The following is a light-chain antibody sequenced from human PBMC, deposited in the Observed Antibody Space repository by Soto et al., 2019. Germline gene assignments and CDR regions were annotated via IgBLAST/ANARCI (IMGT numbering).Light chain of an antibody. V-gene: IGKV3-20*01. J-gene: IGKJ1*01. CDR1: QSVSSSY. CDR2: GAS. CDR3: QQYYSYLWT. Sequence: EIVLTQSPGTLSLSPGERATLSCRASQSVSSSYLAWYQQKPGQAPRLLIYGASSRATGIPDRFSGSWSGTDFTLTISSLQPDDFATYYCQQYYSYLWTFGQGTKVEVK.